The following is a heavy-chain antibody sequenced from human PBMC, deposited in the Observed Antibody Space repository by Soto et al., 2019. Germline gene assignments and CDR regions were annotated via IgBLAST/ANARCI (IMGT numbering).Heavy chain of an antibody. CDR3: APKLVIPTDYGLDV. CDR2: LYWDDDK. CDR1: GFSLTTTGVG. V-gene: IGHV2-5*02. J-gene: IGHJ6*02. Sequence: QITLKESGPTLVKPTQTLTLTCSFPGFSLTTTGVGVGGIRQPPGKALEWLALLYWDDDKPYSPSLKSRLTLTKETSKNQVVLTMTNMDTVDTATYYCAPKLVIPTDYGLDVWGQGTTVTVSS. D-gene: IGHD2-2*01.